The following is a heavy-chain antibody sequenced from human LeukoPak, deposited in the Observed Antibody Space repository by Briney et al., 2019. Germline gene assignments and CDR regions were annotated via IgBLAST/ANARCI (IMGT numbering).Heavy chain of an antibody. D-gene: IGHD3-22*01. CDR2: ISYDGSNK. V-gene: IGHV3-30-3*01. CDR1: GFTFSSYA. J-gene: IGHJ3*02. CDR3: ARDRTLDYYDSSGSPYAFDI. Sequence: GRSLRLSCAASGFTFSSYAMHWVRQAPGKGLEWVAVISYDGSNKYYADSVKGRFTISRDNSKNTLYLQMNSLRAEDTAVYYCARDRTLDYYDSSGSPYAFDIWGQGTMVTVSS.